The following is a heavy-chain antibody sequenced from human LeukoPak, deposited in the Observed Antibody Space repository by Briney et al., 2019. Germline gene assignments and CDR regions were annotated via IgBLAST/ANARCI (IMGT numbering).Heavy chain of an antibody. CDR3: AKDSPYYYDSSGYYFDAFDI. CDR2: ISGSGGST. J-gene: IGHJ3*02. CDR1: GFTFSSYA. V-gene: IGHV3-23*01. D-gene: IGHD3-22*01. Sequence: GGSLRLSCVASGFTFSSYAMSWVRQAPGKGLEWVSTISGSGGSTYYADSVKGRFTISRDNSKNTLYLQMNSLRAEDTAVYYCAKDSPYYYDSSGYYFDAFDIWGQGTMVTASS.